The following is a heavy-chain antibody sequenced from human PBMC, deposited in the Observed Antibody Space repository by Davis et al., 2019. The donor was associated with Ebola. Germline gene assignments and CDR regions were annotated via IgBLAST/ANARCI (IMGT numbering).Heavy chain of an antibody. CDR2: IYYSGST. V-gene: IGHV4-61*01. CDR1: GGSVSSGSYY. J-gene: IGHJ1*01. Sequence: GSLRLSCTVSGGSVSSGSYYWSWIRQPPGKGLEWIGYIYYSGSTNYNPSLKSRVTISVDTSKNQFSLKLSSVTAADTAVYYCARDLTKWGQGTLVTVSS. CDR3: ARDLTK. D-gene: IGHD4-11*01.